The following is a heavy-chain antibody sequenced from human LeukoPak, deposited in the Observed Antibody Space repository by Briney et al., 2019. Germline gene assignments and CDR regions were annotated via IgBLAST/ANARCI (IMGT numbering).Heavy chain of an antibody. Sequence: ASVKVSCKASGYTFTRYGISWVRQAPGQGLEWMGWISTYKGNTNYAQKLQGRVTMTTDTSTSTAYMELRSLRSDDTAVYYCARTLSYGDLYYFDYWGQGTLVTVSS. J-gene: IGHJ4*02. V-gene: IGHV1-18*01. CDR3: ARTLSYGDLYYFDY. CDR2: ISTYKGNT. D-gene: IGHD4-17*01. CDR1: GYTFTRYG.